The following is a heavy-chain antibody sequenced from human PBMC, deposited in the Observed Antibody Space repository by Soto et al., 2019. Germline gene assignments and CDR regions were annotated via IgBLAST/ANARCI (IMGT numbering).Heavy chain of an antibody. D-gene: IGHD3-10*01. J-gene: IGHJ6*02. V-gene: IGHV2-5*01. CDR1: GFSLSTSGVG. Sequence: QITLKESGPTLMKPTQTLTLTCAFSGFSLSTSGVGVGWIRQPPGNALEWLALIFSNDDKRYSQSLMSMLTITRDTSKNQVVLTMTNIDPVATATYYCSHMGGSGLFGMDVWVQGTTVTFS. CDR3: SHMGGSGLFGMDV. CDR2: IFSNDDK.